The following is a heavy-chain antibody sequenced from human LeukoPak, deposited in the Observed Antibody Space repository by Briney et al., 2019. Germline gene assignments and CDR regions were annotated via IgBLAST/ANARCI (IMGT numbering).Heavy chain of an antibody. Sequence: GGSLRLSCAASGFTFSSYWMSWVRQAPGKGLEWVANIKQDEIEKYFVDSVKGRFTLSRDNTKNSLYLQMNSLRAEDTAVYYCARGYCSGSSCYSGFYFDYWGQGALVTVSS. V-gene: IGHV3-7*01. CDR2: IKQDEIEK. J-gene: IGHJ4*02. CDR1: GFTFSSYW. CDR3: ARGYCSGSSCYSGFYFDY. D-gene: IGHD2-15*01.